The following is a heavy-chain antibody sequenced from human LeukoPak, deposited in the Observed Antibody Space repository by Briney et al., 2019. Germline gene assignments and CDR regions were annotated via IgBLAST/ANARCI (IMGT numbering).Heavy chain of an antibody. CDR3: ALCRADLRDGMDV. V-gene: IGHV1-2*02. CDR1: GYTFSGYY. D-gene: IGHD3-10*01. CDR2: INPNSGGT. Sequence: GASVKVSCKASGYTFSGYYIHWVRQAPGHGLEWMGWINPNSGGTNYAQKFQGRVTMTRDTSISTAYMELSRLRSDDTAVYYCALCRADLRDGMDVWGQGTTVTVSS. J-gene: IGHJ6*02.